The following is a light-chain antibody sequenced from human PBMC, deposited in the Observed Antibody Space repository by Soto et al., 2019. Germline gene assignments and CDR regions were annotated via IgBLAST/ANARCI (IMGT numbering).Light chain of an antibody. V-gene: IGKV3-20*01. Sequence: EIVLTQSPGTLSLSPGETATLSCRASQSVSSSSLAWYQQRPGQAPRLLIYGASNRATGIPDRLSGSGSGTDFTLTISGLEPEDFAVYYCQQYGSSPRTFGQGTKVEIK. CDR1: QSVSSSS. CDR3: QQYGSSPRT. J-gene: IGKJ1*01. CDR2: GAS.